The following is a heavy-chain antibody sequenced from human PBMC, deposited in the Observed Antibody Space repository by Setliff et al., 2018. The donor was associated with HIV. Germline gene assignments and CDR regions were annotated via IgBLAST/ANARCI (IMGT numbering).Heavy chain of an antibody. CDR1: GGTFSSYA. CDR3: VRVRYCSGGSCYGGEYWFDP. CDR2: ISAYNGNT. D-gene: IGHD2-15*01. Sequence: GASVKVSCKASGGTFSSYAISWVRQAPGQGLEWMGWISAYNGNTNYAQKLQGRVTMTTDTSTSTAYMELRSLRSDDTAVYYCVRVRYCSGGSCYGGEYWFDPWGQGTLVTVSS. J-gene: IGHJ5*02. V-gene: IGHV1-18*01.